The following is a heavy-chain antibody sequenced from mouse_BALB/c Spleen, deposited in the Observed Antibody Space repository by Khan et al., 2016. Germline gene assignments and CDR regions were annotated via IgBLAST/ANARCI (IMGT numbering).Heavy chain of an antibody. J-gene: IGHJ2*01. Sequence: VQLVESGAELAKPGASVKMSCKASGYTFTSYWMHWVKQRPGQGLEWIGYINPSTGYTEYNQTFKDKATLTADKSSSTAYMQLSSLTSEDSAVXYCARSYFYFDYWGQGTTLTVSS. CDR1: GYTFTSYW. V-gene: IGHV1-7*01. CDR2: INPSTGYT. CDR3: ARSYFYFDY.